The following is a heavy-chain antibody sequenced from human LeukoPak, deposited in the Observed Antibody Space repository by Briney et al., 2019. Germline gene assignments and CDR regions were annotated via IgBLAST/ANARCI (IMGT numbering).Heavy chain of an antibody. CDR3: ARTAVAGTGGWYFDL. Sequence: GESLKISCKGSGYSFTSYWISWVRQMPGKGLEWMGIIYPGDSDTRYSPSFQGQVTISADKSISTAYLQWSSLKASDTAMYYCARTAVAGTGGWYFDLWGRGTLVTVSS. J-gene: IGHJ2*01. CDR2: IYPGDSDT. V-gene: IGHV5-51*01. D-gene: IGHD6-19*01. CDR1: GYSFTSYW.